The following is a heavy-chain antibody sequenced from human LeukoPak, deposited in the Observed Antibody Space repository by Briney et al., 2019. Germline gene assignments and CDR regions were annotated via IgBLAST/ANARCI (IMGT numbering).Heavy chain of an antibody. CDR3: ARETPITALLWFGKGVEDGMDV. Sequence: SGTLSLTCAVSGGSISSSNWWSWVRQPPGKGLEWIGEIYHSGSTNYNPSLKSRVTISVDKSKDQFSLKLSSVTAADTAVYYCARETPITALLWFGKGVEDGMDVWGQGTTVTVSS. CDR1: GGSISSSNW. D-gene: IGHD3-10*01. V-gene: IGHV4-4*02. J-gene: IGHJ6*02. CDR2: IYHSGST.